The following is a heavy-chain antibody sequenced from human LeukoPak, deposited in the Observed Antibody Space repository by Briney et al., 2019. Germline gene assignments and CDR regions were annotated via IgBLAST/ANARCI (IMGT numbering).Heavy chain of an antibody. D-gene: IGHD3-22*01. CDR2: IHYSGST. CDR3: ARVEEDYYDSSGLDY. J-gene: IGHJ4*02. V-gene: IGHV4-30-4*01. Sequence: SQTLSLTCTVSGGSISSGDYYWSWIRQPPGKGLEWIGYIHYSGSTYYNPSLKSRVTISVDTSKNQFSLKLSSVTAADTAVYYCARVEEDYYDSSGLDYWGQGTLVTVSS. CDR1: GGSISSGDYY.